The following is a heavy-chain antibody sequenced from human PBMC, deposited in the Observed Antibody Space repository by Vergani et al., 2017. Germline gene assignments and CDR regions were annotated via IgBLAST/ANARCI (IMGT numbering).Heavy chain of an antibody. CDR3: ARVRWDCSSTSCHRDVGAFDI. CDR1: GGTSSSYA. CDR2: IIPIFGTA. J-gene: IGHJ3*02. Sequence: QVQLVQSGAEVKKPGSSVKVSCKASGGTSSSYATSWVRQAPGQGLEWMGGIIPIFGTANYAQKFQGRVTITADESTSTAYMELSSLRSEDTAVYYCARVRWDCSSTSCHRDVGAFDIWGQGTMVTVSS. D-gene: IGHD2-2*01. V-gene: IGHV1-69*01.